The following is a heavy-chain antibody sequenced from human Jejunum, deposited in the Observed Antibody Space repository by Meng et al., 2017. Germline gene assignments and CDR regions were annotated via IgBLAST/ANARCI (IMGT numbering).Heavy chain of an antibody. V-gene: IGHV4-59*01. J-gene: IGHJ6*02. CDR1: GGSISTYY. Sequence: SETLSLTCTVSGGSISTYYWTWIRQPPGKGLEWIGCIYSSGSTYYNPSLKSRVTISLATSKNQFSLKLTSVTAADTAVYYCARDRGTRTYYYYGLDVWGQGTTVTVSS. D-gene: IGHD1-14*01. CDR3: ARDRGTRTYYYYGLDV. CDR2: IYSSGST.